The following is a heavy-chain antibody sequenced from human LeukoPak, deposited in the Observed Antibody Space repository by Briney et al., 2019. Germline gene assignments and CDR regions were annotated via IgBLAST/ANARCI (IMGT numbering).Heavy chain of an antibody. CDR2: IYWDDDR. CDR3: AHRKNYYDSSVFDN. Sequence: SGPTLVKPTQTLTLTCTFSEFSLNTRGVGVGWIRQPPGRALEWLALIYWDDDRRYSPSLKSRLTITKDTSKNQVVLTMTNMDPVDTATYFCAHRKNYYDSSVFDNWGQGTLVTVSS. V-gene: IGHV2-5*02. J-gene: IGHJ4*02. D-gene: IGHD3-22*01. CDR1: EFSLNTRGVG.